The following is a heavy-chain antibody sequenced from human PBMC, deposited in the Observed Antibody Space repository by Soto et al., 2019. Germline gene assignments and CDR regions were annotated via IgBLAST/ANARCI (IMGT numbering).Heavy chain of an antibody. Sequence: PSQTLSLTCAISGDSVSSTTAAWDWIRSSPSRGLEWLGRTYYGSNWRHDYAVSVKSRITVNPDTSKNHFSLQLNSVTPDDTAVYYCARGVAGSGFDLWGQGTLVTVSS. J-gene: IGHJ4*02. V-gene: IGHV6-1*01. CDR2: TYYGSNWRH. CDR3: ARGVAGSGFDL. CDR1: GDSVSSTTAA. D-gene: IGHD6-19*01.